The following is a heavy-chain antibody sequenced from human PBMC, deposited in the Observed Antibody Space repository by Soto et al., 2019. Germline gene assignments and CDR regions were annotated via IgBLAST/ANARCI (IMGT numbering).Heavy chain of an antibody. J-gene: IGHJ6*03. Sequence: SQTLSLTCAISGDSVSSNSAAWNWIRQSPSRGLEWLGRTYYRSKWYNDYVVSVKSRITINPDTSKNQFSLQLNSVTPEDTAVYYCARVGRGWGYCSGGSCYPPYYYYMDVWGKGTTVTVSS. CDR1: GDSVSSNSAA. CDR2: TYYRSKWYN. D-gene: IGHD2-15*01. V-gene: IGHV6-1*01. CDR3: ARVGRGWGYCSGGSCYPPYYYYMDV.